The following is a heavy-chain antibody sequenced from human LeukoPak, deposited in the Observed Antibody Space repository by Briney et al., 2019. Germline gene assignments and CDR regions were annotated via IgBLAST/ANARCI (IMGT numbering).Heavy chain of an antibody. J-gene: IGHJ3*02. V-gene: IGHV1-2*02. CDR2: INPNSGGT. CDR3: AREAMVKDDAFDI. CDR1: GYTFTGYY. D-gene: IGHD5-18*01. Sequence: ASVKVSCKASGYTFTGYYMHWVRQAPGQGLEWMGWINPNSGGTNYAQKFQGRVTMTRDTSISTAYMELSRLRSDDTAVYYCAREAMVKDDAFDIWGQGTMVTVSS.